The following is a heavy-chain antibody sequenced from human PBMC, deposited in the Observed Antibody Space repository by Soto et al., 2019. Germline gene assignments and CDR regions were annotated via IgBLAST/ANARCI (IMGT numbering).Heavy chain of an antibody. CDR2: IWYDGSNK. Sequence: PGGSLRLSCAASGFTFSSYGMHWARQAPGKGLEWVAVIWYDGSNKYYADSVKGRFTISRDNSKNTLYLQMNSLRAEDTAVYYCARDGGDIVVVVAGYYFDYWGQGTLVTVSS. V-gene: IGHV3-33*01. CDR1: GFTFSSYG. J-gene: IGHJ4*02. CDR3: ARDGGDIVVVVAGYYFDY. D-gene: IGHD2-15*01.